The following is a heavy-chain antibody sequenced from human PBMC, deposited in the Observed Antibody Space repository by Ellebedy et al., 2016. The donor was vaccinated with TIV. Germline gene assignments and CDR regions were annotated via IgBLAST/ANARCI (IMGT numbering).Heavy chain of an antibody. CDR3: ARRYCSGGSCYTAFDP. J-gene: IGHJ5*02. Sequence: GESLKISCKVSGYSFTSQWIGWVRQMPGKGPEWMGIIYPGDSDTRYSPSFQGQVTISADKSISTAYLQWSSLKASDTAMYYCARRYCSGGSCYTAFDPWGQGTLVTASS. D-gene: IGHD2-15*01. CDR1: GYSFTSQW. V-gene: IGHV5-51*01. CDR2: IYPGDSDT.